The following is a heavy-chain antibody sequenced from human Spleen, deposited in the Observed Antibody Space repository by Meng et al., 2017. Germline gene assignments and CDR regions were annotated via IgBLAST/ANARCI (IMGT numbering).Heavy chain of an antibody. D-gene: IGHD6-19*01. J-gene: IGHJ4*03. Sequence: GESLKISCAASGFTFSSYDMTWVRQAPGKGLEWVAVIWYDGSNKYYADSVKGRFTISRDNSKNTLYLQMNSLRAEDTAVYYCAREHKRYSSGWYEVDYWGQG. CDR1: GFTFSSYD. CDR2: IWYDGSNK. V-gene: IGHV3-33*08. CDR3: AREHKRYSSGWYEVDY.